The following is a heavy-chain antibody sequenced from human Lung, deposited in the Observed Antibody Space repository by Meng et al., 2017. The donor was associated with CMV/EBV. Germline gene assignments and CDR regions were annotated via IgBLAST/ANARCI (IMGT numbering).Heavy chain of an antibody. CDR1: GYTFADYF. CDR3: AREAETANDY. V-gene: IGHV1-2*02. D-gene: IGHD5-18*01. CDR2: IDPRGGGP. J-gene: IGHJ4*02. Sequence: SVKVSCKASGYTFADYFIHWVRQAPGQGLEWMGRIDPRGGGPNYVQKYQDRVTLTMDTSITTAYLEMSGLTSDDTAVYYCAREAETANDYWGQGTLVTVSS.